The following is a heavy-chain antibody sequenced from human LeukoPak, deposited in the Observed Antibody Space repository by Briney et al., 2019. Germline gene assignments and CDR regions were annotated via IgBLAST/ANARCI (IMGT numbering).Heavy chain of an antibody. D-gene: IGHD6-6*01. J-gene: IGHJ4*02. Sequence: ASVKVSCKASGYTFTNYYIHWVRQAPGQGLEWTGIINPSGGSTSYTQKFQGRVTMTRDTSTSTVYMELSSLRSEDTAVYYCAREGPYSDSSRSRFDYWGQGTLVTVSS. CDR3: AREGPYSDSSRSRFDY. V-gene: IGHV1-46*01. CDR1: GYTFTNYY. CDR2: INPSGGST.